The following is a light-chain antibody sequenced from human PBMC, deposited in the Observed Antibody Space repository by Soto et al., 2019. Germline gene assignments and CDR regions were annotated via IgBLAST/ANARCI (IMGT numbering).Light chain of an antibody. V-gene: IGKV1-5*01. Sequence: DIQIPQFPSTLSASVGDRVTITCRASQSISSWLAWYQQKPGKAPKLLIYDASSLESGVPSRFSGSGSGTEFTLTSSSLQPDDFATYYCQQYNSYWETFGQGTKV. CDR1: QSISSW. J-gene: IGKJ1*01. CDR2: DAS. CDR3: QQYNSYWET.